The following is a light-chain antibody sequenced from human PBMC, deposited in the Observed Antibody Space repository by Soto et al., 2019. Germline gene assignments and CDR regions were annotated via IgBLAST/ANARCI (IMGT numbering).Light chain of an antibody. CDR3: QTWGTDIVV. Sequence: QLVLTQSPSASASLGASVKLTCTLSSGHSSYAIAWHQQQPEKGPRYLMKLNSDGSHSKGDGIPDRFSGSSSVAERYLPISSLQSEDEADYYCQTWGTDIVVLGGGTKVTVL. V-gene: IGLV4-69*01. CDR1: SGHSSYA. J-gene: IGLJ2*01. CDR2: LNSDGSH.